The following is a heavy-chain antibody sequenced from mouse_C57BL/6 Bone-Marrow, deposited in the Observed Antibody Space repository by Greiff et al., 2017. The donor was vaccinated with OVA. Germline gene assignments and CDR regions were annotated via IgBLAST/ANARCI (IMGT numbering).Heavy chain of an antibody. CDR2: ISSGGGYT. Sequence: EVQLVESGGDLVKPGGSLKLSCAASGFTFSSYGMSWVRQTPDKRLEWVATISSGGGYTYYPDSVKGRFTISRDNAKNTLYLQMSSLKSEDTAMYYCARQEDGGGVDYWGQGTLVTVSS. V-gene: IGHV5-6*01. J-gene: IGHJ2*01. D-gene: IGHD1-1*01. CDR3: ARQEDGGGVDY. CDR1: GFTFSSYG.